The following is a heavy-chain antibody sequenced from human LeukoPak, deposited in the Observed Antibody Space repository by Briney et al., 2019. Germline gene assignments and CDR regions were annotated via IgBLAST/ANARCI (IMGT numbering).Heavy chain of an antibody. V-gene: IGHV4-59*08. CDR2: IYYSGST. CDR1: GGSISSYY. J-gene: IGHJ5*02. Sequence: ASETLSLTCTVSGGSISSYYWSWIRQPPGKGLEWIGYIYYSGSTNCNPSLKSRVTISVDTSKNQFSLKLSSVTAADTAVYYCARHVALWFGPRGWFDPWGQGTLVTVSS. CDR3: ARHVALWFGPRGWFDP. D-gene: IGHD3-10*01.